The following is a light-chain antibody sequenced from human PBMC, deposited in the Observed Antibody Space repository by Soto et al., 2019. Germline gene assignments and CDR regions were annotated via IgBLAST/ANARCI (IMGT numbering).Light chain of an antibody. CDR2: GAS. Sequence: EIVLTQSPATLSVSPGDRVTLSCSASQSVDINLAWYQQKAGQAPRLLVYGASTKATDMPGRFSGRGSGTEFTLTINNLQSEHFAVYYCQQYRNWPRTFGQGTKVQIK. V-gene: IGKV3-15*01. CDR3: QQYRNWPRT. CDR1: QSVDIN. J-gene: IGKJ1*01.